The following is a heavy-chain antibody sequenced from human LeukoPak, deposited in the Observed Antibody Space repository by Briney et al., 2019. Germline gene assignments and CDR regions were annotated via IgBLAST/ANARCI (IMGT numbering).Heavy chain of an antibody. CDR2: INTSGST. CDR3: ARCLDYGDLSRDAFDI. D-gene: IGHD4-17*01. J-gene: IGHJ3*02. CDR1: GGSISSGGYY. Sequence: SQTLSLTCTVSGGSISSGGYYWGWIRQPAGKGLEWIGRINTSGSTNYNPSLKSRVTISVDTSKNQFSLNLSSVTAADTAVYYCARCLDYGDLSRDAFDIWGRGTMVTVSS. V-gene: IGHV4-61*02.